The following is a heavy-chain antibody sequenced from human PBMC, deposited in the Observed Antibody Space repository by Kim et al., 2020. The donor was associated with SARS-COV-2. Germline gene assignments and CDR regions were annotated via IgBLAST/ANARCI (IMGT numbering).Heavy chain of an antibody. J-gene: IGHJ4*02. CDR3: AKSLFGGCDY. D-gene: IGHD3-10*02. Sequence: ADAVGGRSTIPRDNSKNKLYLKMNSLRAEDTAIYYCAKSLFGGCDYWGQGTLVTVSS. V-gene: IGHV3-23*01.